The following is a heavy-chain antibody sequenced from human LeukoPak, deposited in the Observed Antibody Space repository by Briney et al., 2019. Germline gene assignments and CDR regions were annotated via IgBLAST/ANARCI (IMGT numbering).Heavy chain of an antibody. D-gene: IGHD3-22*01. CDR1: GGSISSYY. CDR3: ARDEYYYDSSGYYLFDY. J-gene: IGHJ4*02. Sequence: PSETLSLTCTVSGGSISSYYWSWIRQPAGKGLEWIGRIYTSGSTNYNPSLKGRVTMSVDTSKNQFSLKLSSVTAADTAVYYCARDEYYYDSSGYYLFDYWGQGTLITVSS. CDR2: IYTSGST. V-gene: IGHV4-4*07.